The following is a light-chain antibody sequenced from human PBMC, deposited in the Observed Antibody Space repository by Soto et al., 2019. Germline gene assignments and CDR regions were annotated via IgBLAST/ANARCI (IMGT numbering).Light chain of an antibody. CDR3: QQGDT. CDR1: QSVSSY. V-gene: IGKV3-11*01. Sequence: EIVLTQSPATLSLSPGERATRSCRASQSVSSYLAWYQQKPGQAPRLLIYDASNRATGIPARFSGSGSGTDFTLTISSLEPEDFAVYYCQQGDTFGQGTKLEIK. J-gene: IGKJ2*01. CDR2: DAS.